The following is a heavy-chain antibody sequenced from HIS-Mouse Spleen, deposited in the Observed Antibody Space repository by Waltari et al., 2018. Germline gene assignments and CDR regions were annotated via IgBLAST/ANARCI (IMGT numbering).Heavy chain of an antibody. J-gene: IGHJ2*01. CDR3: AREIPYSSSWYDWYFDL. Sequence: QLQLQESGPGLVKPSETLSLTCTVPGGSISSSSSYWGWNRQPPGKGLEWIGSIYYSGSTYYNPSLKSRVTISVDTSKNQFSLKLSSVTAADTAVYYCAREIPYSSSWYDWYFDLWGRGTLVTVSS. D-gene: IGHD6-13*01. CDR2: IYYSGST. V-gene: IGHV4-39*07. CDR1: GGSISSSSSY.